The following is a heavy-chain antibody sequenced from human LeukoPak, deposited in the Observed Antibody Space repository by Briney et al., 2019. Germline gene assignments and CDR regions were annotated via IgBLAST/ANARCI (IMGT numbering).Heavy chain of an antibody. CDR3: ASSSLNYSSGWYWNLVGYYYYYGMDV. J-gene: IGHJ6*02. V-gene: IGHV1-69*13. CDR2: IIPIFGTA. D-gene: IGHD6-19*01. Sequence: PWASVKVSCKASGGTFSSYAISWVRQAPGQGLEWMGGIIPIFGTANYAQKFQGRVTITADESTSTAYMELSSLRSEDTAVYYCASSSLNYSSGWYWNLVGYYYYYGMDVWGQGTTVTVSS. CDR1: GGTFSSYA.